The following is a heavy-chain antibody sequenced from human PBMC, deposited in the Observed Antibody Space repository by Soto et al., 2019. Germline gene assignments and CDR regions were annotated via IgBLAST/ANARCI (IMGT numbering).Heavy chain of an antibody. CDR1: GGSISSADYY. CDR3: VRGHGNFDY. CDR2: ISYTGRT. Sequence: QVQLQESGPGLVKPSQTLSLTCTVSGGSISSADYYWSWIRQPPGKGLEWIGYISYTGRTYYNPSLKCRVTTSVDTSKNQFSLKLSSVTAADTAVYYCVRGHGNFDYWGQGTLVTVSS. J-gene: IGHJ4*02. V-gene: IGHV4-30-4*01.